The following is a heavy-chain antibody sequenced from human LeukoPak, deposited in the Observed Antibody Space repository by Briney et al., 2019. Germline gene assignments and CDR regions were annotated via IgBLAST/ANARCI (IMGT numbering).Heavy chain of an antibody. V-gene: IGHV3-30*04. CDR3: ARDDVTAFDY. CDR2: ISYDGSNK. D-gene: IGHD2-21*02. CDR1: GFTFSSYA. Sequence: QPGRSLRLSCAASGFTFSSYAMHWVRQAPGKGLEWVAVISYDGSNKYYADSVKGRFTISRDNSKNTLYLQMNSLRAEDTAVYYCARDDVTAFDYWGQGTLVTVSS. J-gene: IGHJ4*02.